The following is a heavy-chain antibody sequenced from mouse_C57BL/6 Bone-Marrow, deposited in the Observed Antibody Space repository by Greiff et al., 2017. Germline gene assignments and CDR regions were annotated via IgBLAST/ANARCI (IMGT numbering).Heavy chain of an antibody. CDR2: ISYDGSN. J-gene: IGHJ4*01. D-gene: IGHD1-1*01. Sequence: DVKLQESGPGLVKPSQSLSLTCSVTGYSITSGYYWNWIRQFPGNKLEWMGYISYDGSNNYNPSLKNRISITRDTSKNQFFLKLNSVTTEDTATYYCAKIYYYGTPYAMDYWGQGTSVTVSS. CDR1: GYSITSGYY. CDR3: AKIYYYGTPYAMDY. V-gene: IGHV3-6*01.